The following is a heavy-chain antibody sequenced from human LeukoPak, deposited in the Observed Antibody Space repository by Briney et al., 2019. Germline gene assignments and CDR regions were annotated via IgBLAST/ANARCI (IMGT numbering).Heavy chain of an antibody. CDR3: AKDTTPTKNYYYYMDV. J-gene: IGHJ6*03. Sequence: GGSLRLSCAASGFTFSSYGMSWVRQAPGKGLEGVSAISGSGGSTYYADSVKGRFTISRDNSKNTLYLKMNSLRAEDTAVYYCAKDTTPTKNYYYYMDVWGKGTTVTISS. D-gene: IGHD1-14*01. V-gene: IGHV3-23*01. CDR1: GFTFSSYG. CDR2: ISGSGGST.